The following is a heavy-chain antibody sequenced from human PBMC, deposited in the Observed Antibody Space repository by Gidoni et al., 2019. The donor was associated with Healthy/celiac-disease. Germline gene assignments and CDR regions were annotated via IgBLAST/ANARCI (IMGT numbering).Heavy chain of an antibody. V-gene: IGHV3-21*01. CDR2: ISSSSSYI. J-gene: IGHJ6*02. D-gene: IGHD1-20*01. Sequence: EVQLVESGGGLVKPGGSLRLSCAASGFTFSSYSMNWVRQAPGKGLEWVSSISSSSSYIYYADSVKGRFTISRDNAKNSLYLQMNSLRAEDTAVYYCARGWYNWNDAHPNYGVDVWGQGTTVTVSS. CDR3: ARGWYNWNDAHPNYGVDV. CDR1: GFTFSSYS.